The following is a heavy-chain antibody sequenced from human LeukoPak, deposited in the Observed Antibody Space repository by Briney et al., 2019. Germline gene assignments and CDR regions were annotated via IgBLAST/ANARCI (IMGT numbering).Heavy chain of an antibody. Sequence: GGSLRLSCAASGFTFSSYAMHWVSQAPGKGLEWVAVISYDGSNKYYADSVKGRFTISRDNSKNTLYLQMNSLRAEDTAVYYCARGENDLVGAFDIWGQGTMVTVSS. J-gene: IGHJ3*02. D-gene: IGHD1-26*01. CDR2: ISYDGSNK. V-gene: IGHV3-30-3*01. CDR1: GFTFSSYA. CDR3: ARGENDLVGAFDI.